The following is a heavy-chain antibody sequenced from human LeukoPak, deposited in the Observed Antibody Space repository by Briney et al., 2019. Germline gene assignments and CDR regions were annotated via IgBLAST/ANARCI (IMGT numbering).Heavy chain of an antibody. CDR2: INHSGST. D-gene: IGHD3-10*01. J-gene: IGHJ4*02. CDR3: ARATRRGVYYGSGSYFDY. Sequence: SETLSFTCAVYGGSFSGYYWSWIRQPPGKGLEWIGEINHSGSTNYNPSLKSRVTISVDTSKNQFSLRLSSVTAADTAVYYCARATRRGVYYGSGSYFDYWGQGTLVTVSS. CDR1: GGSFSGYY. V-gene: IGHV4-34*01.